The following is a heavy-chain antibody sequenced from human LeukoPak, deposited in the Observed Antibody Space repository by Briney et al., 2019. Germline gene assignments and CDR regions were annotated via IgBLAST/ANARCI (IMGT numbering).Heavy chain of an antibody. Sequence: GASVKVSCKASGYTFTGYYMHWVRQAPGQGLERMGWINPNSGGTNYAQKFQGRVTVTRDTSISTAYMELSRLRSDDTAVYYCARDQLLRYFDWLLPYEYYFDYWGQGTLVTVSS. CDR3: ARDQLLRYFDWLLPYEYYFDY. J-gene: IGHJ4*02. CDR1: GYTFTGYY. V-gene: IGHV1-2*02. CDR2: INPNSGGT. D-gene: IGHD3-9*01.